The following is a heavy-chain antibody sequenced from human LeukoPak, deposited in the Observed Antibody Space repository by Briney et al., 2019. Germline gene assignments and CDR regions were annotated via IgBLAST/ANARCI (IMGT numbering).Heavy chain of an antibody. CDR2: IYYSGST. Sequence: PSETLSLTCTVSGGSISGSSYYWDWIRQPPGKGLEWIGSIYYSGSTYYTPSLKSRVTISVETSKNQFSLKLSSATPPDTAVYYCARHESEGLGNYYKGAFDMWGQGTMVTVSS. CDR1: GGSISGSSYY. D-gene: IGHD3-10*01. V-gene: IGHV4-39*01. CDR3: ARHESEGLGNYYKGAFDM. J-gene: IGHJ3*02.